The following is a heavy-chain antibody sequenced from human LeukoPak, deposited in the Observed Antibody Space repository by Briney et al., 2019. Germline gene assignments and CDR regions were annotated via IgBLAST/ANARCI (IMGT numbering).Heavy chain of an antibody. D-gene: IGHD3-22*01. CDR2: ISYDGSNK. CDR3: ARASRRGITMIVVVSPDY. Sequence: EGSLRLSCAASGFTFSSYAMHWVRQAPGKGLEWVAVISYDGSNKYYADSVKGRFTISRDNSKNTLYLQMNSLRAEDTAVYYCARASRRGITMIVVVSPDYWGQGTLVTVSS. CDR1: GFTFSSYA. V-gene: IGHV3-30*04. J-gene: IGHJ4*02.